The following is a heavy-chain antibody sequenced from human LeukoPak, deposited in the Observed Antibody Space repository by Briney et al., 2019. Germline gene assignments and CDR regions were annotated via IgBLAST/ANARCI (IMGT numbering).Heavy chain of an antibody. CDR3: ARDGVGGLYYFDC. CDR1: GGSISSGDYY. CDR2: IYYSGGT. V-gene: IGHV4-30-4*01. Sequence: PSETLSLTCTVSGGSISSGDYYWSWIRQPPGKGLEWIGYIYYSGGTYYNPSLKSRVTISVDTSKNQFPLKLSSVTAADTAVYYCARDGVGGLYYFDCWGQGTLVTVSS. D-gene: IGHD4-23*01. J-gene: IGHJ4*02.